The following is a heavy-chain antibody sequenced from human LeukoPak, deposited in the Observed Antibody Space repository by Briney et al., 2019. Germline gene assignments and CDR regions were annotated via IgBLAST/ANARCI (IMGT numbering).Heavy chain of an antibody. V-gene: IGHV1-24*01. J-gene: IGHJ5*02. CDR1: GYTLTELS. CDR2: FDPEDGET. D-gene: IGHD6-6*01. CDR3: ATANPEYSSSSAWFDP. Sequence: EASVKVSCRVSGYTLTELSMHWVRQAPGKGLEWMGGFDPEDGETIYAQKFQGRVTMTEDTSTDTAYMELSSLRSEDTAVYYCATANPEYSSSSAWFDPWGQGTLVTVSS.